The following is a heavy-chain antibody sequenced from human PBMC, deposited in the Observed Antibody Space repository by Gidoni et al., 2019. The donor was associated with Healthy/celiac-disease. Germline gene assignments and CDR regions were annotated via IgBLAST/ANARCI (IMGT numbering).Heavy chain of an antibody. V-gene: IGHV1-69*01. CDR1: GGTFRSYA. Sequence: QVQLVQSGAEVKKPGSSVKVSCKASGGTFRSYAISWVRQAPGQGLEWMGGILPIVGTANYAQKFQGRVTITADESTSTAYMELSSLRSEDTAVYYCASDTAMVAKTYYYYGMDVWGQGTTVTVSS. CDR2: ILPIVGTA. CDR3: ASDTAMVAKTYYYYGMDV. D-gene: IGHD5-18*01. J-gene: IGHJ6*02.